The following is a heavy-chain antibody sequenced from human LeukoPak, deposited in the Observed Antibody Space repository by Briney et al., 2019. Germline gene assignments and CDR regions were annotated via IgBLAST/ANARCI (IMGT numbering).Heavy chain of an antibody. CDR3: ARVSYYDSSGYPEYFRH. D-gene: IGHD3-22*01. Sequence: ASVKVSCKASGGTFSSYAISWVRQAPGQGLEWMGRIIPILGIPNYAQKFQGRVTITADKSTTTAYMELSSLRSEDTAVYYCARVSYYDSSGYPEYFRHWGQGTLVTVSS. J-gene: IGHJ1*01. CDR2: IIPILGIP. V-gene: IGHV1-69*04. CDR1: GGTFSSYA.